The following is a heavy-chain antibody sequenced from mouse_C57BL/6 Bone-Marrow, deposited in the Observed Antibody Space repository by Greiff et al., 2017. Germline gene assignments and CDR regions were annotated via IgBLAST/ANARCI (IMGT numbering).Heavy chain of an antibody. J-gene: IGHJ3*01. CDR3: TRRMTTASFAD. D-gene: IGHD1-2*01. CDR2: IYPANSDT. CDR1: GYTFTSYW. V-gene: IGHV1-5*01. Sequence: VQLKQSGTVLARPGASVKLSCKASGYTFTSYWMHWVKQRPGQGLEWIGAIYPANSDTSYNQKFKGKATLTVDTSASTAYMELSSLTNEDSAVYDCTRRMTTASFADWGQGTPVTVSA.